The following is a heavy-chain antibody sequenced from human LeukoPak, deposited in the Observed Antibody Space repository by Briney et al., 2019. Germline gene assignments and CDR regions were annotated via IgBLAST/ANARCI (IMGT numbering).Heavy chain of an antibody. CDR2: INHSGST. Sequence: SETLSLTCAVYGGSFSGYYWSWIRQPPGKGLEWIGEINHSGSTNYNPSLKSRVTISVDTSKNQFSLKLSSVTAADTAVYYCARVSLRPRGYSGYGVDYWGREPWSPSPQ. CDR3: ARVSLRPRGYSGYGVDY. CDR1: GGSFSGYY. J-gene: IGHJ4*02. V-gene: IGHV4-34*01. D-gene: IGHD5-12*01.